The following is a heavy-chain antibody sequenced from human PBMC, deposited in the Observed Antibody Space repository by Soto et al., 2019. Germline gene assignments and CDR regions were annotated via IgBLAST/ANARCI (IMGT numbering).Heavy chain of an antibody. J-gene: IGHJ4*02. V-gene: IGHV4-59*08. Sequence: QVQLQESGPGLVKPSETLSLTCTVSGASISRDHWNWIRQPPGKGLEWIGEYSGTSNYNPSLRSRVTISVDTSNNQVSLNLSSVTAADTAVYYCATYTAGGGGRGYWGQGTRVTVSS. CDR2: YSGTS. D-gene: IGHD3-16*01. CDR1: GASISRDH. CDR3: ATYTAGGGGRGY.